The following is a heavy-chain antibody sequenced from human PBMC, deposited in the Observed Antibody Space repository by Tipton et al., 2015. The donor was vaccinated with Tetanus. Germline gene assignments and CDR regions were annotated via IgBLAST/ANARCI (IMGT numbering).Heavy chain of an antibody. CDR1: GYTFTHYG. D-gene: IGHD3-22*01. J-gene: IGHJ6*02. CDR2: IGPNSGGT. CDR3: ARDRGNYIYYGMDV. Sequence: QLVQSGAEVKKPGASVKVSCKASGYTFTHYGVNWVRQAPGQGLEWVGWIGPNSGGTVYAPRFQGRVTMTRDTSISTAYMELSSLRSDDTAVYYCARDRGNYIYYGMDVWGPGTTVTVS. V-gene: IGHV1-2*02.